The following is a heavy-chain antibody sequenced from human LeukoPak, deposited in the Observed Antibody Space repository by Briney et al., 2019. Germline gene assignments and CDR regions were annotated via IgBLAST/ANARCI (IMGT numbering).Heavy chain of an antibody. CDR1: GFTVSSNY. CDR2: IYSGGST. CDR3: ARVGSPTYGDYDY. D-gene: IGHD4-17*01. V-gene: IGHV3-53*01. Sequence: GGSLRLPCAASGFTVSSNYMSWVRQAPGKGLEWVSVIYSGGSTYYADSVKGRFTISRDNSKNTVYLQMNSLRVEDTAVYYCARVGSPTYGDYDYWGQGTLVTVSS. J-gene: IGHJ4*02.